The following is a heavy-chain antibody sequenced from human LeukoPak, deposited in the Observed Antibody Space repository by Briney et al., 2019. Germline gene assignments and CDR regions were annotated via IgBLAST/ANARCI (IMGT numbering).Heavy chain of an antibody. CDR3: ARGSSNIAARNNWFDP. J-gene: IGHJ5*02. Sequence: GGSLRLSCAASGFTFSSYAMSWVRQAPGKGLEWVSCISSSSSYIYYADSVKGRFTISRDNAKKSLYLQMNSLRVEDTAVYYCARGSSNIAARNNWFDPWGQGTLVTVSS. V-gene: IGHV3-21*01. CDR2: ISSSSSYI. D-gene: IGHD6-6*01. CDR1: GFTFSSYA.